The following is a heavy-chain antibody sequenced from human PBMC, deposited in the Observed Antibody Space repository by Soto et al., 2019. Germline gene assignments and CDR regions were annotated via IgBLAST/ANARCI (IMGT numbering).Heavy chain of an antibody. D-gene: IGHD1-26*01. CDR3: ARIGWELLFDYFDY. J-gene: IGHJ4*02. Sequence: GGSLRLSCAASGFTFSSYSMNWVRQAPGKGLEWVSSISSSSSYIYYADSVKGRFTISRDNAKNSLYLQMNSLRAEDTAVYYCARIGWELLFDYFDYWGQGTLVTVSS. CDR1: GFTFSSYS. CDR2: ISSSSSYI. V-gene: IGHV3-21*01.